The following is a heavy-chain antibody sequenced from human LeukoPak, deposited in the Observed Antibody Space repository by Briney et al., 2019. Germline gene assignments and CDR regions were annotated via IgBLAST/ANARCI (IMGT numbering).Heavy chain of an antibody. V-gene: IGHV4-34*01. CDR1: GGSFSGYY. D-gene: IGHD3-22*01. CDR2: INHSGST. Sequence: PSGTLSLTCAVYGGSFSGYYWSWIRQPPGKGLEWIGEINHSGSTNYNPSLKSRVTISVDTSKNQFSLKLSSVTAADTAVYYCARGLLPYYYDSSGYNVYFDYWGQGTLVTVSS. CDR3: ARGLLPYYYDSSGYNVYFDY. J-gene: IGHJ4*02.